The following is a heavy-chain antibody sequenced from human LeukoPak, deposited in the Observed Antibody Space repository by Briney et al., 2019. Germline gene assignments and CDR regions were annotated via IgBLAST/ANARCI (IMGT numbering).Heavy chain of an antibody. D-gene: IGHD4-17*01. V-gene: IGHV1-2*02. CDR3: ARDPVPYGDYAVTPFDY. J-gene: IGHJ4*02. CDR2: INPNSGGT. CDR1: GYTFTGYY. Sequence: ASVKVSCKASGYTFTGYYMHWVRQAPGQGLEWMGWINPNSGGTNYAQKFQGRVTMTRDTSISTAYMELSRLRSDDTAVYYCARDPVPYGDYAVTPFDYCGQGTLVTVSS.